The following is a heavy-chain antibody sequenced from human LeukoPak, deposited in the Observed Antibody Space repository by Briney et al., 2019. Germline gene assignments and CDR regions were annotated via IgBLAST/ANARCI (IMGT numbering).Heavy chain of an antibody. V-gene: IGHV1-18*01. Sequence: ASVKVSCKASGYTFTSHGISWVRQAPGQGLEWMGWISTYSGNTNYAQKLQGRVSMTTDTSTSTAYMDLRSLRSDDTAVYYCAREGIVGATSAFDIWGQGTMVTVSS. CDR3: AREGIVGATSAFDI. CDR1: GYTFTSHG. D-gene: IGHD1-26*01. CDR2: ISTYSGNT. J-gene: IGHJ3*02.